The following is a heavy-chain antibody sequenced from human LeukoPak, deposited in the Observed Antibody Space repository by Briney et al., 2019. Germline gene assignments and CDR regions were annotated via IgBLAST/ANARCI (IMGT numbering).Heavy chain of an antibody. V-gene: IGHV4-38-2*02. Sequence: SETLSLTCTVSGYSISSGYYWGWIRQPPGKGLEWIGSIYHSGSTYYNPSLKSRVTISVDTSKNQFSLKLSSVTAADTAVYYCARGGTVTTAVGKGEFDYWGQGTLVTVSS. D-gene: IGHD4-17*01. CDR2: IYHSGST. CDR3: ARGGTVTTAVGKGEFDY. CDR1: GYSISSGYY. J-gene: IGHJ4*02.